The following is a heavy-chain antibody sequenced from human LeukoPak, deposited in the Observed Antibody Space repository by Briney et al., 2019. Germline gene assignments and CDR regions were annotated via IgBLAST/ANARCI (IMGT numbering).Heavy chain of an antibody. Sequence: GGSLRLSCAASAFTFSNYWTHWVRQAPGKGLVWVSGIKSDGTTTIHADSVKGRFTISRDNAKSTLFLQLDSLRADDTAVYYCVRVTAVRAFDIWGQGTMVTVSS. CDR2: IKSDGTTT. CDR3: VRVTAVRAFDI. V-gene: IGHV3-74*01. J-gene: IGHJ3*02. CDR1: AFTFSNYW. D-gene: IGHD6-19*01.